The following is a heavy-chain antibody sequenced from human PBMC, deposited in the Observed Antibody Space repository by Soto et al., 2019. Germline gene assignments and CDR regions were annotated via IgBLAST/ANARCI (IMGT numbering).Heavy chain of an antibody. CDR3: ARGSWDDVSAHYYMDV. D-gene: IGHD1-1*01. J-gene: IGHJ6*03. Sequence: SETLSLTCTVSGGSISSGDYYWSWIRQPPGKGLEWSGYIYYSGSTYYNPSLKSRVTISVDTSKNQFSLKLSSVTAADTAVYYCARGSWDDVSAHYYMDVWGKGTTVTVSS. V-gene: IGHV4-30-4*01. CDR2: IYYSGST. CDR1: GGSISSGDYY.